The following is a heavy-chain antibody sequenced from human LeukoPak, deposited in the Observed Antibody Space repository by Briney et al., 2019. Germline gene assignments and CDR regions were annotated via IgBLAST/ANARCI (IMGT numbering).Heavy chain of an antibody. D-gene: IGHD3-22*01. V-gene: IGHV1-18*01. J-gene: IGHJ3*02. CDR1: GYTFTSYG. Sequence: ASVKVSCKASGYTFTSYGISWVRQAPGQGLEWMGWISAYNGNTNYAQTLQGRVTMTTDTSTSTAYMELRSLRSDDTAVYYCASPFGSSGYHDAFDIWGQGTMVTVSS. CDR3: ASPFGSSGYHDAFDI. CDR2: ISAYNGNT.